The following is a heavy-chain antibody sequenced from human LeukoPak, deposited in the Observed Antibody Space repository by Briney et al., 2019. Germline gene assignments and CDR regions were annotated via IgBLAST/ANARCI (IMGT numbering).Heavy chain of an antibody. CDR3: AREWSYYDSSGYYSTPFDY. CDR1: GFTFSNTW. J-gene: IGHJ4*02. CDR2: IDSDGSTI. Sequence: GSLRLSCAGSGFTFSNTWMHWVRQAPGEGLVWVSRIDSDGSTINYADSVKGRFTISRDNAKNSLYLQMNSLRAEDTAVYYCAREWSYYDSSGYYSTPFDYWGQGTLVTVSS. D-gene: IGHD3-22*01. V-gene: IGHV3-74*01.